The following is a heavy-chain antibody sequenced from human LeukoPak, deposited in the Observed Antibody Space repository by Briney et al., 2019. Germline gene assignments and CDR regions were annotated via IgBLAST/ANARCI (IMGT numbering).Heavy chain of an antibody. V-gene: IGHV3-74*01. J-gene: IGHJ4*02. CDR3: ARYSSPLSINY. CDR2: INSDGSIT. Sequence: SGESLRLSCAASGFTFSSYLMHWVRQAPGKGLMWVSRINSDGSITNYADSVKGRFTISRDNAKNTLYLQMNSLRAEDTAVYYCARYSSPLSINYWGQGTLVTVSS. CDR1: GFTFSSYL. D-gene: IGHD6-13*01.